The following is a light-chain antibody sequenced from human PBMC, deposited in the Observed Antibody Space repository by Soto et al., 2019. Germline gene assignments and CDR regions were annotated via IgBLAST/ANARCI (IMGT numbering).Light chain of an antibody. J-gene: IGKJ5*01. Sequence: EIVLTQSPGTLSLSPGERATLSCRASHSVSSSYLAWYQQKPGQSAGLLIDGASTRATGIPGRFSGSGSGTEFRFTDASLQSEDFAVYNCQQYAQWPITFGQGTRLEIK. CDR2: GAS. V-gene: IGKV3-20*01. CDR1: HSVSSSY. CDR3: QQYAQWPIT.